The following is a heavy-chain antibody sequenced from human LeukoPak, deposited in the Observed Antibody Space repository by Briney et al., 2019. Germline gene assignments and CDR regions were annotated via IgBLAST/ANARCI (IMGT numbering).Heavy chain of an antibody. J-gene: IGHJ4*02. CDR2: IYYSGST. CDR1: GGSISSYC. V-gene: IGHV4-59*08. CDR3: ARHLTPNWYFDY. D-gene: IGHD7-27*01. Sequence: SETLSLTCTVSGGSISSYCWSWIRQPPGKGLEWIGYIYYSGSTNYNPSLKSRVTISVDTSKNQFSLKLSSVTAADTAVYYCARHLTPNWYFDYWGQGTLVTVSS.